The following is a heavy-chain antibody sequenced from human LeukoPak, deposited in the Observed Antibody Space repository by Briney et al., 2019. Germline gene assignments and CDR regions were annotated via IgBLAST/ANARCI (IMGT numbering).Heavy chain of an antibody. D-gene: IGHD1-26*01. J-gene: IGHJ4*02. CDR3: ARVGELLRDTIDY. V-gene: IGHV1-2*06. Sequence: GASVKVSCKASGYTFTSYGISWVRQAPGQGLEWMGRINPNSGGTNYAQKFQGRVTMTRDTSISTAYMELSRLRSDDTAVYYCARVGELLRDTIDYWGQGTLVTVSS. CDR2: INPNSGGT. CDR1: GYTFTSYG.